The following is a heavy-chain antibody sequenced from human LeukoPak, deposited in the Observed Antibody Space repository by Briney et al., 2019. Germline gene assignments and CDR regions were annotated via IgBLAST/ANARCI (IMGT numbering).Heavy chain of an antibody. J-gene: IGHJ4*02. D-gene: IGHD1-26*01. CDR3: TRGGDSGSWWDFDY. Sequence: ASVKVSCKASGYTFTGYYMHWVRQAPGQGLEWMGRINPNNGATNYAQKLQGRVTITGDTSISTAYMELSSLRSDDTAVYYCTRGGDSGSWWDFDYWGQGTLVTVSS. V-gene: IGHV1-2*06. CDR1: GYTFTGYY. CDR2: INPNNGAT.